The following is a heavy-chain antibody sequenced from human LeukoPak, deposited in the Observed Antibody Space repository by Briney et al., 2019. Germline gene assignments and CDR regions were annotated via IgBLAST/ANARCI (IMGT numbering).Heavy chain of an antibody. V-gene: IGHV5-51*01. CDR3: ARLGSGQPHIPMPPEDY. CDR2: IYPGDSDT. J-gene: IGHJ4*02. CDR1: GYSFTSYW. Sequence: GESLKISCKGSGYSFTSYWIAWVRQMPGRGLEWMGIIYPGDSDTRYSPSFQGQVTISADKSISAAYLQWSSLKASDTATYYCARLGSGQPHIPMPPEDYWGQGTLVTVSS. D-gene: IGHD2-15*01.